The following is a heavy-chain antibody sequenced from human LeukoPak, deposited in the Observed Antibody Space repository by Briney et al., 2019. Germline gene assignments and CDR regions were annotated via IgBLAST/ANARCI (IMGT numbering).Heavy chain of an antibody. CDR2: INPKSGGT. J-gene: IGHJ4*02. D-gene: IGHD4/OR15-4a*01. CDR1: GYTFTNYY. V-gene: IGHV1-2*02. Sequence: ASVKVSCKASGYTFTNYYIHWGRQGPGLGFKWMGWINPKSGGTSYPQKFQGRLTMTRDTSISTAYMELSRLGSDDTAVYYCVPSANYYYFDYWGQGTLVTVSS. CDR3: VPSANYYYFDY.